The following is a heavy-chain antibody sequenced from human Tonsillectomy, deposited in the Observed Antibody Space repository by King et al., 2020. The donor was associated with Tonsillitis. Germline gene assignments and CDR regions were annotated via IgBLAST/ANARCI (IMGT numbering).Heavy chain of an antibody. D-gene: IGHD4-23*01. Sequence: QLVQSGGGVVQPGRSLRLSCAASGFTFSSYGMHWVRQTPGRGLEWVAVISYDGRTKYYADSVMGRFTISRDNSKNTQYLQMNFLRAEDTAVYYCARDPDYGGNSGFDYWGRGTLVTVSS. CDR1: GFTFSSYG. CDR2: ISYDGRTK. J-gene: IGHJ4*02. CDR3: ARDPDYGGNSGFDY. V-gene: IGHV3-33*05.